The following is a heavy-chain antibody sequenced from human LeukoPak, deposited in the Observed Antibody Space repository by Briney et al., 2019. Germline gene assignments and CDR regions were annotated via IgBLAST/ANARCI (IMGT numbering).Heavy chain of an antibody. D-gene: IGHD3-22*01. V-gene: IGHV3-48*04. J-gene: IGHJ4*02. CDR3: AGSYYYDSSGYKFDY. CDR1: GFTFSSYA. Sequence: GSLRLSCAASGFTFSSYAMSWVRQAPGKGLEWVSYISSSGSTIYYADSVKGRFTISRDNAKNSLYLQMNSLRAEDTAVYYCAGSYYYDSSGYKFDYWGQGTLVTVSS. CDR2: ISSSGSTI.